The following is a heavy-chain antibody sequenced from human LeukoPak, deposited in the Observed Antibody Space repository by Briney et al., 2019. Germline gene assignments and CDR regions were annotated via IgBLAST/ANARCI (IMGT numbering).Heavy chain of an antibody. Sequence: ETLSLTCAVYGGSFSGYYWSWIRQPPGKGLEWIGEINHSGSTNYNPSLKSRVTISVDTSKNQFSLKLSSVTAADTAVYYCASRGGDIVVVPAERFDYWGQGTLVTVSS. V-gene: IGHV4-34*01. CDR1: GGSFSGYY. D-gene: IGHD2-2*01. J-gene: IGHJ4*02. CDR2: INHSGST. CDR3: ASRGGDIVVVPAERFDY.